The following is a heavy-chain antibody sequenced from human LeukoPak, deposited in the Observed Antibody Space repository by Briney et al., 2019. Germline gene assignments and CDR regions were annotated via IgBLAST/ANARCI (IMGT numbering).Heavy chain of an antibody. Sequence: PGGSLRLSCAASGFTFSSYWMSWVRQAPGKGLEWVANIKQDGSEKYYVDSVKGRFTISRDNAKNPLYLQMNSLRAEDTAVYYCARADSSIAARLSRSSIFNYYYYMDVWGKGTTVTVSS. CDR3: ARADSSIAARLSRSSIFNYYYYMDV. CDR1: GFTFSSYW. D-gene: IGHD6-6*01. CDR2: IKQDGSEK. V-gene: IGHV3-7*01. J-gene: IGHJ6*03.